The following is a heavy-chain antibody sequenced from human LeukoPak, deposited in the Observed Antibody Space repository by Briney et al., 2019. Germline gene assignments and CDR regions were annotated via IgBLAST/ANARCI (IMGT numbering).Heavy chain of an antibody. V-gene: IGHV3-33*01. CDR1: GFTFSSYG. D-gene: IGHD3-10*01. Sequence: GGSLRLSCAASGFTFSSYGMHWVRQAPGKGLEWVAVIWYDGSNKYYADSVKGRFTISRDNSKNTLYLQMNSLRAEDTAVYYCARGRGSGGYYNGGWFDPWGQGTLVTVSS. CDR2: IWYDGSNK. CDR3: ARGRGSGGYYNGGWFDP. J-gene: IGHJ5*02.